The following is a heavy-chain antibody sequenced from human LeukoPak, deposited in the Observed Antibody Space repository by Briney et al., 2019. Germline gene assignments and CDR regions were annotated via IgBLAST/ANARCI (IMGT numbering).Heavy chain of an antibody. D-gene: IGHD3-3*01. CDR1: GFTFSSYG. J-gene: IGHJ6*02. CDR2: ISYDGSNK. Sequence: GRSLRLSCAASGFTFSSYGMHWVRQGPGKGLEWVAVISYDGSNKYYADSVQGRFTISRDNSKNTLYLQMSSLRAEDTAVYYCAKDGAVGWSGMDVWGQGTTVTVSS. V-gene: IGHV3-30*18. CDR3: AKDGAVGWSGMDV.